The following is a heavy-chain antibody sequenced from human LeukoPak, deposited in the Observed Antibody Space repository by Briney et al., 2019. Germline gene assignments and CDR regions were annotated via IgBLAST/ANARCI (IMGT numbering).Heavy chain of an antibody. D-gene: IGHD3-3*01. CDR2: ISGSGGST. V-gene: IGHV3-23*01. CDR3: ARTPRYDFWSANWFDP. Sequence: GGSLRLSCAASGFTFSSYAMSWVRQAPGKGLEWVSAISGSGGSTYYADSVKGRFTISRDNSKNTLYPQMNSLRAEDTAVYYCARTPRYDFWSANWFDPWGQGTLVTVSS. J-gene: IGHJ5*02. CDR1: GFTFSSYA.